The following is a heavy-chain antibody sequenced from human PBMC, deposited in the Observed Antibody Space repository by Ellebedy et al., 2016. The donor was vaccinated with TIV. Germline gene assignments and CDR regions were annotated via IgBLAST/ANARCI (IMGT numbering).Heavy chain of an antibody. J-gene: IGHJ6*02. CDR3: ARTTVTTRAYYYYYYGMDV. Sequence: AASVKVSCKASGYTFTSYYMHWVRQAPGQGLEWMGIINPSGGSTSYAQKFQGRVTMTRDTSISTAYMELSRLRSDDTAVYYCARTTVTTRAYYYYYYGMDVWGQGTTVTVSS. V-gene: IGHV1-46*01. CDR2: INPSGGST. CDR1: GYTFTSYY. D-gene: IGHD4-17*01.